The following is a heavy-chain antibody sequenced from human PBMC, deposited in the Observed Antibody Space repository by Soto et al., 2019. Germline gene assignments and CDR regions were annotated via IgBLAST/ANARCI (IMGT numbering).Heavy chain of an antibody. J-gene: IGHJ4*02. CDR1: GFTFSSYG. CDR2: IWYDGSNK. CDR3: GRDRGGLFGS. V-gene: IGHV3-33*01. D-gene: IGHD3-16*01. Sequence: QVQLVESGGGVVQPGRSLRLSCAASGFTFSSYGMHWVRQAPGKGLEWVAVIWYDGSNKDYADSVKGRFTISRDDSKNAVVLQMKSLRAEDTAVDFCGRDRGGLFGSWGQGTLVTVSS.